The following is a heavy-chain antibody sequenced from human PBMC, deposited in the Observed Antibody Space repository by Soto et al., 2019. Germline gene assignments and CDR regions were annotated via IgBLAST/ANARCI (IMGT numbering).Heavy chain of an antibody. Sequence: SVKVSCKTSVYTFTSYGISWLRQAPGQGLEWMGWSSGYNGNTNYAQKLQGRVTMTTDTSTSTAYMELRSLRSDDTAVYYGVVAAQTYYFDYLGQGTLVTGSS. CDR2: SSGYNGNT. J-gene: IGHJ4*02. D-gene: IGHD2-15*01. CDR3: VVAAQTYYFDY. CDR1: VYTFTSYG. V-gene: IGHV1-18*01.